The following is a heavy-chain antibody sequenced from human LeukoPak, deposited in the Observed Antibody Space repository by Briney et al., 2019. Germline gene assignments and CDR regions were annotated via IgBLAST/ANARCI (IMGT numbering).Heavy chain of an antibody. CDR3: ARQDCSSTSCYVDAFDI. D-gene: IGHD2-2*01. CDR1: GGSISSSSYY. Sequence: PSETLSLTCTVSGGSISSSSYYWGWIRQPPGKGLEWIGSIYYSGSTYYNPSLKSRVTISVDTSKHQFSLKLSSVTAADTAVYYCARQDCSSTSCYVDAFDIWGQGTMVTVSS. CDR2: IYYSGST. J-gene: IGHJ3*02. V-gene: IGHV4-39*01.